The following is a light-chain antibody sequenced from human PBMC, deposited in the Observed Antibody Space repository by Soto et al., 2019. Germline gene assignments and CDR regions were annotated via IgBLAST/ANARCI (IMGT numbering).Light chain of an antibody. Sequence: VLTQPASVSGSPGQWITISRTGTSSDVGGYNYVSWYQQHPGKAPKLMIYDVSNRPSGVSNRFSGSKSGNTSSLTISGLQAEDEADYYCSSYTSSSTLFGTGTKATVL. V-gene: IGLV2-14*01. CDR1: SSDVGGYNY. J-gene: IGLJ1*01. CDR3: SSYTSSSTL. CDR2: DVS.